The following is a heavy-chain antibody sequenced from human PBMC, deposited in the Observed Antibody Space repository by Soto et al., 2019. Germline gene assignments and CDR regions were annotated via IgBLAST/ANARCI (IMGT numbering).Heavy chain of an antibody. CDR3: ARAEMVRWLGDYYYGMDV. V-gene: IGHV1-8*01. Sequence: QVQLVQSGAEVKKPGASVKVSCKASGYTFTSYDINWVRQATGQGLEWMGWMNPNSGNTGYAQKFQGRVTMTRNTSISTAYMELSSLRYEDTAVYYCARAEMVRWLGDYYYGMDVWGQGTTVTVSS. D-gene: IGHD3-10*01. CDR1: GYTFTSYD. CDR2: MNPNSGNT. J-gene: IGHJ6*02.